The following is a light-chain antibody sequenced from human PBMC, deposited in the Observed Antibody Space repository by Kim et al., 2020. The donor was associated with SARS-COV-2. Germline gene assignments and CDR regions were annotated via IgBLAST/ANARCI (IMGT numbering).Light chain of an antibody. CDR3: QQYNSYPYT. CDR1: QSISSW. Sequence: DIQMTQSPSTLSASVGDRVTITCRASQSISSWLAWYQQKPGKAPKLLIYKASTLESGVPSRFSGSGSGTEFTLTISSLQPDDFATYYCQQYNSYPYTFGQGTKLEIK. CDR2: KAS. V-gene: IGKV1-5*03. J-gene: IGKJ2*01.